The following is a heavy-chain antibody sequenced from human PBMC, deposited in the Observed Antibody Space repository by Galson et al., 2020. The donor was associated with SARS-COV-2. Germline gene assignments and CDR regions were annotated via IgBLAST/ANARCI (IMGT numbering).Heavy chain of an antibody. D-gene: IGHD3-22*01. Sequence: APGQGLEWMGGIIPIFGTAHYAQKLQGRVTITADESTSTAYIELSSLRSEDTAVYYCARDLWKYYYDSSGPRKDYYYYGMDVWGQGTTVTVSS. V-gene: IGHV1-69*01. J-gene: IGHJ6*02. CDR3: ARDLWKYYYDSSGPRKDYYYYGMDV. CDR2: IIPIFGTA.